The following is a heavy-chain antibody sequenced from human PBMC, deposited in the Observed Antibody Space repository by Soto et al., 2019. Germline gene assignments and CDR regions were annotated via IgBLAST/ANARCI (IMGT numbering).Heavy chain of an antibody. V-gene: IGHV3-30*03. J-gene: IGHJ4*02. Sequence: PGGSLRLSCVASKFTFSSYGMHWVRQAPGKGLEWVAVISYDGSNKYYADSVKGRLTISRDNSKNTLYLQMNSLRAEDTAVYYCVRDHSSGYYSLYYFDYWGQGTLVTVSS. D-gene: IGHD3-22*01. CDR1: KFTFSSYG. CDR2: ISYDGSNK. CDR3: VRDHSSGYYSLYYFDY.